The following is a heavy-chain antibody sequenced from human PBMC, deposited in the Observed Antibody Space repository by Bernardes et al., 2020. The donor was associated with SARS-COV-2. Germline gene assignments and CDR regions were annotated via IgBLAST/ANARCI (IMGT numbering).Heavy chain of an antibody. CDR3: ARSAWIYYYDSSGSLFDY. J-gene: IGHJ4*02. CDR2: ISSSSSTI. CDR1: GFTFSSYS. D-gene: IGHD3-22*01. V-gene: IGHV3-48*01. Sequence: GGSLRLSCAASGFTFSSYSMNWVRQAPGKGLEWVSYISSSSSTIYYADSVKGRFTISRDNAKNSLYLQMNSLRAEDTAVYYCARSAWIYYYDSSGSLFDYWGQGTLVTVSS.